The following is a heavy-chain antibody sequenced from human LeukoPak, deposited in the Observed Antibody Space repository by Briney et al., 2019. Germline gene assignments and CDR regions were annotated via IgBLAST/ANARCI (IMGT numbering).Heavy chain of an antibody. Sequence: GGSLRLSCAASGFTFSSYSMNWVRQAPGKGLEWVSSISSSSSYIYYADSVKGRFTISRDNAKNSLYLQMNSLRAEDTAVYYCARELRPLTIFSGPRGVPDYWGQGTLVTVSS. CDR3: ARELRPLTIFSGPRGVPDY. V-gene: IGHV3-21*01. D-gene: IGHD3-3*01. CDR2: ISSSSSYI. J-gene: IGHJ4*02. CDR1: GFTFSSYS.